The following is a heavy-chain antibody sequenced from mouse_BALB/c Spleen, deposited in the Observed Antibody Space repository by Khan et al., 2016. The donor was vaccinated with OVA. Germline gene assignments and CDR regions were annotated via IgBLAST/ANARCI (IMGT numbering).Heavy chain of an antibody. V-gene: IGHV3-8*02. D-gene: IGHD2-14*01. J-gene: IGHJ3*01. Sequence: EVQLQESGPSLVKPSQTLSLTCSVTGDSITSGYWNWIRKFPGNKLEYMGYMIYSGNTYYNPSLNSRISITRHTSNTQHSLQLNSVTTEDTATYYCARSTYRYAFAYWGQGTLVTVSA. CDR2: MIYSGNT. CDR3: ARSTYRYAFAY. CDR1: GDSITSGY.